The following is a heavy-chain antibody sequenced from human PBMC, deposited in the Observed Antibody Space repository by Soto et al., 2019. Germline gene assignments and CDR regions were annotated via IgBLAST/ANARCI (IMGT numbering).Heavy chain of an antibody. J-gene: IGHJ4*02. CDR2: VYYSGSA. V-gene: IGHV4-61*01. CDR3: ARTEMATMFFDY. Sequence: SETLSLTCTVSGGSVSSDYYYWSWIRQTPGKRLEWIAFVYYSGSANYNPSLKSRVTMSADTSKNQFSLKLTSVTAADTAVYYCARTEMATMFFDYWGRGTLVTVSS. D-gene: IGHD5-12*01. CDR1: GGSVSSDYYY.